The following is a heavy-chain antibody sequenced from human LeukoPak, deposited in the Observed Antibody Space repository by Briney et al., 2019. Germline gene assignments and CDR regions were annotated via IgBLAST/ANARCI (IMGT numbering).Heavy chain of an antibody. J-gene: IGHJ3*02. D-gene: IGHD6-6*01. CDR3: ARDKYSSSSWGPLEAFDI. CDR1: GGPISSSSYY. V-gene: IGHV4-39*07. Sequence: SETLSLTCTVSGGPISSSSYYWGWIRQPPGKGLEWIGSIYYSGSTYYNPSLKSRVTISVDTSKNQFSLKLSSVTAADTAVYYCARDKYSSSSWGPLEAFDIWGQGTMVTVSS. CDR2: IYYSGST.